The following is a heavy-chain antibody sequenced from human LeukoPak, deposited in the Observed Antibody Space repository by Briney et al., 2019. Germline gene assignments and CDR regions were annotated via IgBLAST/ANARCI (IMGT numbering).Heavy chain of an antibody. CDR1: GDSVSSNSAA. Sequence: SQTLSLTCAISGDSVSSNSAAWNWIRQSPSRGLEWLGRTYYRSKWYNDYAVSVKSRITINPDTSKDQFSLQLNSVTPEDTAVYYCAREDLSRDSSGYYADWGQGTLVTVSS. V-gene: IGHV6-1*01. J-gene: IGHJ4*02. CDR3: AREDLSRDSSGYYAD. D-gene: IGHD3-22*01. CDR2: TYYRSKWYN.